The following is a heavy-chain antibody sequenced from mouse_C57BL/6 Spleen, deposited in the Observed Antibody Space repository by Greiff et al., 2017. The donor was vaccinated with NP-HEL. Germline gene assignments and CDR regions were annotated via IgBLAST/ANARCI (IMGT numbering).Heavy chain of an antibody. CDR2: IDPSDSET. Sequence: VQLQQPGAELVRPGSSVKLSCKASGYTFTSYWMHWVKQRPIQGLEWIGNIDPSDSETHYNQKFKDKATLTVDKSSSPAYMQLSSLTSEDSAVYYCARPAQATYYYAMDDWSQGTSVTVSS. CDR3: ARPAQATYYYAMDD. V-gene: IGHV1-52*01. J-gene: IGHJ4*01. D-gene: IGHD3-2*02. CDR1: GYTFTSYW.